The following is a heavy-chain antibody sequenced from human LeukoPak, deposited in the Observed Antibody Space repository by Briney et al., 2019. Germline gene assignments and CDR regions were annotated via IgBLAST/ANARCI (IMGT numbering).Heavy chain of an antibody. CDR1: GYTFTSYY. D-gene: IGHD3-3*01. J-gene: IGHJ4*02. CDR2: INPSGGST. Sequence: ASVKVSCKASGYTFTSYYMHWVRQASGQGLEWMGIINPSGGSTSYAQKFQGRVTMTRDTSMSTVYMELSSLRSEDTAVYYCARVPGFLEWLLEYWGQGTLVTVSS. V-gene: IGHV1-46*01. CDR3: ARVPGFLEWLLEY.